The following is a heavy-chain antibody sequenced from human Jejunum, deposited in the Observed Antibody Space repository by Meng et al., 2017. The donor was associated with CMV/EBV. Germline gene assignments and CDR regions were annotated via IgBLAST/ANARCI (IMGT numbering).Heavy chain of an antibody. CDR2: MSPKNDNT. CDR3: ARGVAAGVDY. CDR1: GYTFTSLD. V-gene: IGHV1-8*01. J-gene: IGHJ4*02. D-gene: IGHD6-25*01. Sequence: YCKASGYTFTSLDSNWVRQATGQGLEWMGLMSPKNDNTGYAQKFQGRVTMTRDTSISTAYMELSSLRSEDTAVYYCARGVAAGVDYWGQGTLVTVSS.